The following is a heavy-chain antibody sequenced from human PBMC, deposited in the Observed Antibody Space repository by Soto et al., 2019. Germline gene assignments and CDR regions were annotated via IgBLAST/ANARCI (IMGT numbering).Heavy chain of an antibody. Sequence: ASVKVSCKASGGTFSSYTISWVRQAPGQGLEWMGRSIPILGIANYAQKFQGRVTITADKSTSAAYMELSRLRSEDTAVYYSARARYGTEGYYFDYWGQGTLVTVSS. CDR2: SIPILGIA. CDR3: ARARYGTEGYYFDY. CDR1: GGTFSSYT. J-gene: IGHJ4*02. V-gene: IGHV1-69*02. D-gene: IGHD3-16*01.